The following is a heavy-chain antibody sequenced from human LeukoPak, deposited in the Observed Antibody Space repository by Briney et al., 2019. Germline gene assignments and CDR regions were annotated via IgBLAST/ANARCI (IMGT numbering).Heavy chain of an antibody. CDR2: ISSSSSTI. V-gene: IGHV3-48*01. CDR1: GFTFSNAW. D-gene: IGHD4-23*01. CDR3: ASYTVAPLGY. Sequence: GGSLRLSCAASGFTFSNAWMSWVRQAPGKGLEWVSYISSSSSTIYYADSVKGRFTISRDNAKNSLYLQMNSLRAEDTAVYYCASYTVAPLGYWGQGTLVTVSS. J-gene: IGHJ4*02.